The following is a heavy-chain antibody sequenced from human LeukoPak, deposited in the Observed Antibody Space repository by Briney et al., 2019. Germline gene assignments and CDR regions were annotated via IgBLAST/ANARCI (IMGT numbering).Heavy chain of an antibody. CDR3: ARDLGGLADNWFDP. CDR1: GGSISSGSYY. V-gene: IGHV4-61*02. Sequence: SETLSLTCTVSGGSISSGSYYWSWIRQPAGKGLEWIGRIYTSGSTNYNPSLKSRVTISVDTSKNQFSLKLSSVTAADTAVYYCARDLGGLADNWFDPWGQGTLVTVSS. D-gene: IGHD3-16*01. J-gene: IGHJ5*02. CDR2: IYTSGST.